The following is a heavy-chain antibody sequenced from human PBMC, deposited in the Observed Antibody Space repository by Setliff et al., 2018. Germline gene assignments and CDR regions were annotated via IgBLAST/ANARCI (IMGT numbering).Heavy chain of an antibody. CDR2: IKGKNDGLAT. V-gene: IGHV3-15*07. J-gene: IGHJ3*02. CDR1: GFTFSTAW. CDR3: TTDPSPTFGGVIGAAFDI. D-gene: IGHD3-16*01. Sequence: PGGSLRLSCAASGFTFSTAWMNWVRQAPGQGLEWVGRIKGKNDGLATDYAAPGKGRFTISRDDSKNTLYLQMNSLKTEDTAVYYCTTDPSPTFGGVIGAAFDIWGQGTMVTVSS.